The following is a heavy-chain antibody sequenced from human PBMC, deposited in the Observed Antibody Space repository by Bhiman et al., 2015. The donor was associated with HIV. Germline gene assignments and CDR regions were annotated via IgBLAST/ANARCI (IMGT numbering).Heavy chain of an antibody. Sequence: EVQLVESGGGLVQPGGSLRLSCAASGFTVSSNYMSWVRQAPGKGLEWVSVIYSGGSTYYADSVKGRFTISRDNSKNTLYLQMNSLRAEDTAVYYCARKTVTSAFDIWGQGTMVTVSS. J-gene: IGHJ3*02. D-gene: IGHD4-17*01. CDR2: IYSGGST. CDR1: GFTVSSNY. V-gene: IGHV3-66*01. CDR3: ARKTVTSAFDI.